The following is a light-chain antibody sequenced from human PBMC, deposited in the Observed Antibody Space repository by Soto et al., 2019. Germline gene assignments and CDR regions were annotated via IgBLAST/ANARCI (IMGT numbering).Light chain of an antibody. V-gene: IGLV2-8*01. CDR3: NSYAGSNNWV. J-gene: IGLJ3*02. Sequence: QSALTQPHSASGSPGQSVTISCNGTSSDIGGYNYVSWYQQHPGKAPKLMISEVSKRPSGVHDRFSGSKSGNTASLTVSGLRAEDEADYYCNSYAGSNNWVFCGGPQLTVL. CDR2: EVS. CDR1: SSDIGGYNY.